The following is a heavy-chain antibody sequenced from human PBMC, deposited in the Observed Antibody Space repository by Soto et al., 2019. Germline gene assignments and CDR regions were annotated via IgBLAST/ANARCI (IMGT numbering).Heavy chain of an antibody. CDR1: GFTFSEYA. D-gene: IGHD2-2*01. CDR2: ISGTGVPT. CDR3: ATAFCFSSSCFFLWVDA. Sequence: EVQLVESGGGLVQPGGSLRLSCAASGFTFSEYAMSWVRQAPGTGLEWLSLISGTGVPTLYAGSVKGRFSFSRDNSKNTLFLEMNDLRVHDTATYYWATAFCFSSSCFFLWVDAWGSGTLVTVSS. J-gene: IGHJ5*02. V-gene: IGHV3-23*04.